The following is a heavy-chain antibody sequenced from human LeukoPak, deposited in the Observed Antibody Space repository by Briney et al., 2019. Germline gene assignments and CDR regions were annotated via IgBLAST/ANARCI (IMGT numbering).Heavy chain of an antibody. Sequence: GGSLRLSCTASEFTVSRNYMLWVRQAPGKGLEWVSLIFSNGDTHYADSVKGRFTISRDTSKNTVYLQMNSLRVEDTAMYYCTRDQMNYWGQGTLVTVSS. V-gene: IGHV3-53*01. D-gene: IGHD5-24*01. CDR1: EFTVSRNY. J-gene: IGHJ4*02. CDR3: TRDQMNY. CDR2: IFSNGDT.